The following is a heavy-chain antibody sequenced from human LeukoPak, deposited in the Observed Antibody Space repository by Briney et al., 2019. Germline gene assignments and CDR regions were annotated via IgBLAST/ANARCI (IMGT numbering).Heavy chain of an antibody. CDR3: ARDILPYGYYDSSGYYDY. D-gene: IGHD3-22*01. CDR1: GGTFSSYA. V-gene: IGHV1-69*13. Sequence: ASVKVSCKASGGTFSSYAISWVRQAPGQGLEWMGGIIPIFGTANYAQKFQGRVTITADESTSTAYMELSSLRSEDTAVYCCARDILPYGYYDSSGYYDYWGQGTLVTVSS. CDR2: IIPIFGTA. J-gene: IGHJ4*02.